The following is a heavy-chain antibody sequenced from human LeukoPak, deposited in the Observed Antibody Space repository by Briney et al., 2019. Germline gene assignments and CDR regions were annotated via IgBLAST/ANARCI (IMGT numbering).Heavy chain of an antibody. J-gene: IGHJ4*02. CDR1: GFTFSTYG. V-gene: IGHV3-30*19. CDR3: ARAGGGPDIVVKTSPLDY. D-gene: IGHD2-15*01. CDR2: IWYDGSNK. Sequence: GGSLRLSCAASGFTFSTYGMHWVRQAPGKGLEWVAVIWYDGSNKYYADSVKGRFTISRDNSKNTLYLQMNSLRAEDTAVYYCARAGGGPDIVVKTSPLDYWGQGTLVTVSS.